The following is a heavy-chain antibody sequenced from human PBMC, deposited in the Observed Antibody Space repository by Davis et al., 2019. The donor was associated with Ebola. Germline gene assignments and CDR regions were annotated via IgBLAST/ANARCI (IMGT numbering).Heavy chain of an antibody. V-gene: IGHV5-51*01. CDR1: GNSFTSHW. CDR3: ATLRRTITGRDDGFDI. Sequence: GESLKTSCKDSGNSFTSHWIGWVRQMPGKGAEWMGIIYTGDSDTRYSPSFRGQVTISADKSTKTAFLVWTGLKASDTARYYCATLRRTITGRDDGFDIWGQGTMVTVSS. D-gene: IGHD1-20*01. J-gene: IGHJ3*02. CDR2: IYTGDSDT.